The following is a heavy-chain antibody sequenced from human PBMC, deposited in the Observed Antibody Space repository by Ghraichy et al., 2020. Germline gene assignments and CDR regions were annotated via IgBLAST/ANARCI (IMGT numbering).Heavy chain of an antibody. Sequence: SVKVSCKASGGTFSSYAISWVRQAPGQGLEWMGGIIPIFGTANYAQKFQGRVTITADESTSTAYMELSSLRSEDTAVYYCARGWDTAMVQFDYWGQGTLVTVSS. J-gene: IGHJ4*02. D-gene: IGHD5-18*01. CDR2: IIPIFGTA. CDR3: ARGWDTAMVQFDY. V-gene: IGHV1-69*13. CDR1: GGTFSSYA.